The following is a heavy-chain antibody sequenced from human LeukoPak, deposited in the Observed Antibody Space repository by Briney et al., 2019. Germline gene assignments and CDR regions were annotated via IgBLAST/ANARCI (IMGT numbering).Heavy chain of an antibody. CDR3: ARDGRSSGLVVGALQFDP. J-gene: IGHJ5*02. V-gene: IGHV3-64*01. D-gene: IGHD3-10*01. Sequence: EGSLRLSCAASGFTFSSYAMHWVRQAPGKGLEYVSVISSNGGSIYYANSMKGRFTISRDNSKNTLYLQMGSLRDEDMAVYYCARDGRSSGLVVGALQFDPWGRGTLVTVSS. CDR1: GFTFSSYA. CDR2: ISSNGGSI.